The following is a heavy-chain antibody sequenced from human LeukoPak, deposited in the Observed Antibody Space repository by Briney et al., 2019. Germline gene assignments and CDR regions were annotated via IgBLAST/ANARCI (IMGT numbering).Heavy chain of an antibody. J-gene: IGHJ6*02. Sequence: ASVKVSCKASGYTFTSYGISWVRQAPGQGLQWMGWISAYNGNTNYAQKLQGRVTITRDTSASTAYMELSSLRSEDTAVYYCARTPGDENGMDVWGQGTTVTVSS. V-gene: IGHV1-18*01. D-gene: IGHD3-10*01. CDR3: ARTPGDENGMDV. CDR2: ISAYNGNT. CDR1: GYTFTSYG.